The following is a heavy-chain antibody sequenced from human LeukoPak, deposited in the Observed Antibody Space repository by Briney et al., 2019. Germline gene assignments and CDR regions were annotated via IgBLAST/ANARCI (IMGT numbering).Heavy chain of an antibody. V-gene: IGHV3-9*01. CDR2: ISWNSGSI. CDR1: GFTFDDYA. J-gene: IGHJ3*02. CDR3: AKGYYYDSSGYYFSGDAFDI. Sequence: GGSLRLSCAASGFTFDDYAMHWVRQAPGKGLEWVSGISWNSGSIGYADSVKGRFTISRDNAKNSLYLQMNSLRAEDTALYYCAKGYYYDSSGYYFSGDAFDIWGQGTMVTVSS. D-gene: IGHD3-22*01.